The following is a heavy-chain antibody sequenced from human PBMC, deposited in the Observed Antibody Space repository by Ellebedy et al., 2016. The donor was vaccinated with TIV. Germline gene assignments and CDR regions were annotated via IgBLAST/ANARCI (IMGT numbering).Heavy chain of an antibody. CDR1: GFTFSSYG. V-gene: IGHV3-33*08. J-gene: IGHJ4*02. CDR3: AREFDDYFFDY. CDR2: LWFDGDNR. Sequence: GGSLRLSCAASGFTFSSYGMHWVRQAPGKGLEWVAGLWFDGDNRYYADSVKGRFTISRDNSKNTLYLQVNSLRAEDTAVYYCAREFDDYFFDYWGQGTLVTVSS. D-gene: IGHD2-21*02.